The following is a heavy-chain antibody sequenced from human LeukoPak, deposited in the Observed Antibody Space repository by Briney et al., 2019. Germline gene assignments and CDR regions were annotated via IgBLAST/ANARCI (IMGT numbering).Heavy chain of an antibody. CDR2: IRYDGSNK. J-gene: IGHJ4*02. CDR1: GFTFSSYG. D-gene: IGHD3-10*01. V-gene: IGHV3-30*02. CDR3: AKPELLWFGEFNYDY. Sequence: GGSLRLSCAAPGFTFSSYGMHWVRQAPGKGLEWVAFIRYDGSNKYYADSVKGRFTISRDNSKNTLYLQMNSLRAEGTAVYYCAKPELLWFGEFNYDYWGQGTLVTVSS.